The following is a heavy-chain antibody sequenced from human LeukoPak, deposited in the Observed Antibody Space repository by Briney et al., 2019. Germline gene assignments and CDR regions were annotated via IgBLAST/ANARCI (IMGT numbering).Heavy chain of an antibody. Sequence: SETLSLTCAVYGGSFSGYYWSWIRQPPGKGLEWIGEINHSGSTNYNPSLKSRVTISVDTSKNQFSLKLSSVTAADTAVYYCARLSRGYSSSPFDYWGQGTLVTVSS. CDR1: GGSFSGYY. D-gene: IGHD6-13*01. J-gene: IGHJ4*02. CDR2: INHSGST. V-gene: IGHV4-34*01. CDR3: ARLSRGYSSSPFDY.